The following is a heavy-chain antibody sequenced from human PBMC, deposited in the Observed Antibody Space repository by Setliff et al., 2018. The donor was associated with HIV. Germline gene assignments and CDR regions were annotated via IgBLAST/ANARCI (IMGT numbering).Heavy chain of an antibody. CDR3: ARETMYDSRGYLSHYFDY. J-gene: IGHJ4*02. CDR1: GFRFVGFG. V-gene: IGHV3-30*19. D-gene: IGHD3-22*01. Sequence: PGGSLRLSCAASGFRFVGFGMHWVRQAPGKGLEWVAVISYDGSNKYYADSVKGRFTISRDNSKNTLYLQMNSLRVEDTAVYYCARETMYDSRGYLSHYFDYWGQGTPVTVSS. CDR2: ISYDGSNK.